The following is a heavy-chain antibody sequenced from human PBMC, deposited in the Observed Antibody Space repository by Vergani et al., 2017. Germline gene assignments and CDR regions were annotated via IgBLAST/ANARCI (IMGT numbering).Heavy chain of an antibody. CDR1: GFTFSSYA. CDR2: ISYDGSNK. D-gene: IGHD2-2*01. J-gene: IGHJ5*02. CDR3: ARVLQGPAASGGFDP. V-gene: IGHV3-30-3*01. Sequence: VLLVESGGDLVQPGRSLRLSCAASGFTFSSYAMHWVRQAPGKGLEWVAVISYDGSNKYYADSVKGRFTISRDNSKNTLYLQMNSLRAEDTAVYYCARVLQGPAASGGFDPWGQGTLVTVSS.